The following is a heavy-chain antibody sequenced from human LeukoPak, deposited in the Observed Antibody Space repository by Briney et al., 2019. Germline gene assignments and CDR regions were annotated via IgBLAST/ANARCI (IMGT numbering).Heavy chain of an antibody. V-gene: IGHV3-23*01. CDR2: ISGSGGST. J-gene: IGHJ4*02. CDR1: GFTLSSYA. Sequence: GGSLRLSCAASGFTLSSYAMSWVRQDPVKGLEWVSAISGSGGSTYYGESVKGRFTISRDNSKNTQYLQMNSLRAEDTAVYYCAKDRAWELSFDYWGQGTLVTVSS. D-gene: IGHD1-26*01. CDR3: AKDRAWELSFDY.